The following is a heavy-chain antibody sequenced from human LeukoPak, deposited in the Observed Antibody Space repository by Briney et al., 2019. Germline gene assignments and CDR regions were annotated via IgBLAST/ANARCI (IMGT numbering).Heavy chain of an antibody. D-gene: IGHD6-6*01. V-gene: IGHV3-7*01. J-gene: IGHJ6*03. CDR1: GFTFSSYW. CDR2: IKQDGSEK. Sequence: GGSLRLSCAASGFTFSSYWMSWVRQAPGKGLEWVANIKQDGSEKYYVDSVKGRFTISRDNAKNSLYLQMNSLRAEDTAVYYCARDQGRPNYYYYMDVWGTGTTVTVSS. CDR3: ARDQGRPNYYYYMDV.